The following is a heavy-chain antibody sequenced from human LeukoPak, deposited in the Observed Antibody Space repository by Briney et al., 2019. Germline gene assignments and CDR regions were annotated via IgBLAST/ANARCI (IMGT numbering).Heavy chain of an antibody. V-gene: IGHV5-51*01. CDR2: IHPGDSDT. CDR3: ARVVVVTATHWYFDL. D-gene: IGHD2-21*02. Sequence: GESLKISCEASGYIFINCWIGWVRQVPGKGLDWMGLIHPGDSDTRYSPSFQGQVTISVDKSITTAYLQWSSLQASDTAMYFCARVVVVTATHWYFDLWGRGSLVTVFS. J-gene: IGHJ2*01. CDR1: GYIFINCW.